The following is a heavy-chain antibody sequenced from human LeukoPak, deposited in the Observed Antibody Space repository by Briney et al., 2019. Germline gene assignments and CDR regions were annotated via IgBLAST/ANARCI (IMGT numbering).Heavy chain of an antibody. CDR1: GGSFSGHY. J-gene: IGHJ4*02. CDR2: INHSGST. D-gene: IGHD3-9*01. V-gene: IGHV4-34*01. CDR3: ARGAMYYDILTGYRGTIDY. Sequence: PSETLSLTCAVYGGSFSGHYWSWIRQPPGKGLEWIGEINHSGSTNYNPSLKSRVTISVDTSKNQFSLKLSSVTAADTAVYYCARGAMYYDILTGYRGTIDYWGQGTLVTVSS.